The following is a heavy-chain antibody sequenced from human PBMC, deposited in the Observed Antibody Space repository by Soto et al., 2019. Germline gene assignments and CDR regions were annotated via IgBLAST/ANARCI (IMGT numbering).Heavy chain of an antibody. CDR2: IYYSGST. V-gene: IGHV4-39*01. Sequence: SETLSLTCTVSGGSISSSSYYWGWIRQPPGKGLEWIGSIYYSGSTYYNPSLKSRVTISVDTSKNQFSLKLSSVTAADTAVYYCARLTTVDAFDIWGQGTMVTVSS. D-gene: IGHD4-17*01. J-gene: IGHJ3*02. CDR1: GGSISSSSYY. CDR3: ARLTTVDAFDI.